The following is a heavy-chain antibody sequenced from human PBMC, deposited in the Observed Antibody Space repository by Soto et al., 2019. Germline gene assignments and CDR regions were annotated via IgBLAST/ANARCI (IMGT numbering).Heavy chain of an antibody. CDR3: AKGPHSGYDYTLFDY. CDR1: GFTFSSYA. V-gene: IGHV3-23*01. D-gene: IGHD5-12*01. Sequence: GESLRLSCAASGFTFSSYAMRWVRQAPGKGLEWVAAISGRGGSTYYADSVKGRFTISRDNSKNTLYLQMNSLRAEDTAVYYCAKGPHSGYDYTLFDYWGQGTLVTVSS. J-gene: IGHJ4*02. CDR2: ISGRGGST.